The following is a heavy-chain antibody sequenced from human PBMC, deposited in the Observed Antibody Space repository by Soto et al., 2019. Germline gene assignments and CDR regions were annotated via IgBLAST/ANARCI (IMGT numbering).Heavy chain of an antibody. Sequence: QVHLQESGPGLVKPSETLSLTCTVSGGSISSDYWTWVRQPPGKGLEWIGYRYYSGTAKYNSSLKSRVTISVDTSKNQFYLKLSSVTVADKAVYYCARLSVADWFDPWGQGSQVTVSS. CDR3: ARLSVADWFDP. V-gene: IGHV4-59*01. CDR2: RYYSGTA. D-gene: IGHD2-15*01. J-gene: IGHJ5*02. CDR1: GGSISSDY.